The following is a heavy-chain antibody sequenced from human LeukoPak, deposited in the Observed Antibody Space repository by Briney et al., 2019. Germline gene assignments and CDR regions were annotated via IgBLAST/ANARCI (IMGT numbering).Heavy chain of an antibody. CDR3: AKVQISSATGGYNWFDP. V-gene: IGHV3-23*01. Sequence: PGGSLRLSCAASGFTFSSYAMSWVRQAPGKGLEWVSAISGSGGSTYYADSVKGRFTISRDNSKNTLYLQMNSLRAEDTAVYYCAKVQISSATGGYNWFDPWGQGTLVTVSS. CDR1: GFTFSSYA. D-gene: IGHD5-12*01. CDR2: ISGSGGST. J-gene: IGHJ5*02.